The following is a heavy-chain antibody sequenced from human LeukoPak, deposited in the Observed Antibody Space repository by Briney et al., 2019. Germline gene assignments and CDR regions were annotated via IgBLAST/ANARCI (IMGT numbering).Heavy chain of an antibody. CDR2: IYHSGST. D-gene: IGHD2-2*01. V-gene: IGHV4-4*02. CDR3: ARDADIVVVPAAGYDAFDI. J-gene: IGHJ3*02. Sequence: SETLSLTCAVSGGSISSSNWWSWVRQPPGKGLEWIGEIYHSGSTNYNPSLKSRVTISVDKSKNQFSLKLSSVTAADTAVYYCARDADIVVVPAAGYDAFDIWGQGTMVTVSS. CDR1: GGSISSSNW.